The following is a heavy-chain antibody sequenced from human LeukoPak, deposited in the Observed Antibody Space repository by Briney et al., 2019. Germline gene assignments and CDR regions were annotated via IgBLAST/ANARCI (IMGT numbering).Heavy chain of an antibody. V-gene: IGHV3-23*01. Sequence: PGGSLRLSCTASRFTFSSYAMSWVRQAPGKGLEWVSAISGSGGSTYYADAVKGRFTISRDNSKNTLYLQMNSLRAEDTAVYYCAKDQQQLVLIHDYWGQGTLVTVSS. J-gene: IGHJ4*02. CDR1: RFTFSSYA. D-gene: IGHD6-13*01. CDR2: ISGSGGST. CDR3: AKDQQQLVLIHDY.